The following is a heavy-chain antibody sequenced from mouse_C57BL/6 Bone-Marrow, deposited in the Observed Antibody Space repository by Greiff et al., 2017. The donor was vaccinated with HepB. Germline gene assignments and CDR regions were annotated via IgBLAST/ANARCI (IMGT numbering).Heavy chain of an antibody. CDR3: TRVSDYYGSSYWYFDV. V-gene: IGHV5-9-1*02. J-gene: IGHJ1*03. CDR1: GFTFSSYA. CDR2: ISSGGDYI. Sequence: EVHLVESGGGLVKPGGSLKLSCAASGFTFSSYAMSWVRQTPEERLEWVAYISSGGDYIYYADTVKGRFTISRDNARNTLYLQMSSLKSEDTAMYYCTRVSDYYGSSYWYFDVWGTGTTVTVSS. D-gene: IGHD1-1*01.